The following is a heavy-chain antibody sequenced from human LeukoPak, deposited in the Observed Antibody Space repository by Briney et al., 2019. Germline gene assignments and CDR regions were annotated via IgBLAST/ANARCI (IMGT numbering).Heavy chain of an antibody. Sequence: GESLKISCATSGYSFTKHWIAWVRQMPGKGLEWMGSIHPRDSDTRYSPSFQGQVAISADESTSTAYLQWSSLKASDSGIYFCARAPQNIYCSGGSCHFFDSWGQGTQVTVSS. J-gene: IGHJ4*02. CDR2: IHPRDSDT. D-gene: IGHD2-15*01. V-gene: IGHV5-51*01. CDR3: ARAPQNIYCSGGSCHFFDS. CDR1: GYSFTKHW.